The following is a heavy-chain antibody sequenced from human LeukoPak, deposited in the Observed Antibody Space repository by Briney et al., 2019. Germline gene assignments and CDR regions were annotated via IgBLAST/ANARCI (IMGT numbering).Heavy chain of an antibody. CDR3: ASVDYYGSGNYYNDVDY. Sequence: PGGSLRLSCAASGVTFSSYSMNWVRQAPGKGREWVSSISSSSSYIYYADSVKGRFTISRDNAKNSLYLQMNSLRAEDTALYYCASVDYYGSGNYYNDVDYWGQGTLVTVSS. V-gene: IGHV3-21*01. J-gene: IGHJ4*02. D-gene: IGHD3-10*01. CDR2: ISSSSSYI. CDR1: GVTFSSYS.